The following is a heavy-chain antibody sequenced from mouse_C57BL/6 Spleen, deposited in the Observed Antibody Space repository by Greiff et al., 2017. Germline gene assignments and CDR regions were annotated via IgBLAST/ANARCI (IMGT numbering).Heavy chain of an antibody. V-gene: IGHV1-55*01. D-gene: IGHD3-2*02. Sequence: QVQLQQSGAELVKPGASVKMSCKASGYTFTSYWITWVKQRPGQGLEWIGDIYPGSGSTNYNEKFKSKATLTVDTSSSTAYMQLSSLTSEDSAVYYCARKSSGYVPLFAYWGQGTLVTVSA. CDR1: GYTFTSYW. CDR3: ARKSSGYVPLFAY. J-gene: IGHJ3*01. CDR2: IYPGSGST.